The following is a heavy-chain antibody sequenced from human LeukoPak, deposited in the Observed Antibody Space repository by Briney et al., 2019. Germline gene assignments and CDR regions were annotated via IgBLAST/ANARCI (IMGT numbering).Heavy chain of an antibody. CDR1: GYTFTSYG. D-gene: IGHD6-6*01. J-gene: IGHJ6*03. CDR3: AGDSSSSPYYYYMDV. Sequence: ASVKVSCKASGYTFTSYGISWVRQAPGQGLEWMGWISAYNGNTNYAQKLQGRVTMTTDTSTSTAYMELRSLRSDDTAVYYCAGDSSSSPYYYYMDVWGKGTTVTVSS. CDR2: ISAYNGNT. V-gene: IGHV1-18*01.